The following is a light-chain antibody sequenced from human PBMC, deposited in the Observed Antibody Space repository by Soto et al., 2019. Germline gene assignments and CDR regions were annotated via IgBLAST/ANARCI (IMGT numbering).Light chain of an antibody. J-gene: IGLJ1*01. V-gene: IGLV2-8*01. CDR2: EVN. CDR3: SSYAGSSNV. Sequence: QSVLTQPPSASGSPGQSVAISCTGTSSDVCGYNYVSCYHQHPGKTPKLMIYEVNKRPSGVPDLFSVSKSGNTASLTVSGLQAEDEAAYYCSSYAGSSNVFGTGTKVTVL. CDR1: SSDVCGYNY.